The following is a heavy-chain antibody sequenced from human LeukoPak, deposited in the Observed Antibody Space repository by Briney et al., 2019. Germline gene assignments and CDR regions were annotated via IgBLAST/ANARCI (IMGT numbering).Heavy chain of an antibody. J-gene: IGHJ4*02. D-gene: IGHD5-18*01. V-gene: IGHV3-7*03. CDR3: AKERGYSYGSYYFDY. CDR2: IKQDGSEK. CDR1: GFTFSSYW. Sequence: PGGSLRLSCAASGFTFSSYWMSWVRQAPGKGLEWVANIKQDGSEKYYVDSVKGRFTISRDNAKNSLYLQMNSLRAEDTALYYCAKERGYSYGSYYFDYWGQGTLVTVSS.